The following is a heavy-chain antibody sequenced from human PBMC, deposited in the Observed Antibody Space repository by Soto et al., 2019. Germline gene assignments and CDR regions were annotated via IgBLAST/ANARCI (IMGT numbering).Heavy chain of an antibody. Sequence: EEHLVESGGGLVQPGGSLRLSCAASGFTFSSHVMYWVRQAPGKGLEWVSSINSGSTSIYYADSVKGRFTISRDNGKNSLYLQMSSLRADDTAVYYCLNGDYYVGQGTLVTVPS. CDR3: LNGDYY. V-gene: IGHV3-48*01. CDR2: INSGSTSI. J-gene: IGHJ4*02. D-gene: IGHD4-17*01. CDR1: GFTFSSHV.